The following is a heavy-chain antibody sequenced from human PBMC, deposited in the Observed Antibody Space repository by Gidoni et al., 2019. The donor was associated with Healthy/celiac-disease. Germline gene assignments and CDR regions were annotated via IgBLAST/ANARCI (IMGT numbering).Heavy chain of an antibody. V-gene: IGHV3-30*18. CDR1: GFTFSSYG. D-gene: IGHD6-19*01. CDR2: ISYDGSNK. CDR3: AKAPGIAVAGTAFF. Sequence: QVQLVESGGGVVQPGRSLRLSCAASGFTFSSYGMHWVRQAPGKGLGWVAVISYDGSNKYYTDSLKGRFTISRDNSKNTLYVQMNSLRAEDTAVYYCAKAPGIAVAGTAFFWGQGTLVTVSS. J-gene: IGHJ4*02.